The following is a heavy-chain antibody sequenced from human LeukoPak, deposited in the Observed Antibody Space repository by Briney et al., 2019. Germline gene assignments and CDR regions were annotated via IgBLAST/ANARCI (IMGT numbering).Heavy chain of an antibody. J-gene: IGHJ4*02. CDR3: AKWDYDVWTGSYWLDS. Sequence: GGSLRLSCAASGFTFSSYSMNWVRQAPGKGLEWVSYISRSGSTIYYADSVKGRFTISRDNAKNSLYMQMNSLRAEDTAVYYCAKWDYDVWTGSYWLDSWGKGTLVT. CDR1: GFTFSSYS. D-gene: IGHD3-3*01. CDR2: ISRSGSTI. V-gene: IGHV3-48*04.